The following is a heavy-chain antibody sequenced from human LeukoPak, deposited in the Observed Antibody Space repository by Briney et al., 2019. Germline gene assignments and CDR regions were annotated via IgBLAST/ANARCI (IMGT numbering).Heavy chain of an antibody. CDR3: ARVGNSDAFDI. D-gene: IGHD1-7*01. Sequence: GGSLRLSCAASGFTFSSYSMNWVRQAPGKGLEWVSSISSSSSYIYYADSVKGRFTISRDNAKNSLYLQMNSLRAEDTAVYYCARVGNSDAFDIWGQGTMVTVSS. CDR2: ISSSSSYI. J-gene: IGHJ3*02. CDR1: GFTFSSYS. V-gene: IGHV3-21*01.